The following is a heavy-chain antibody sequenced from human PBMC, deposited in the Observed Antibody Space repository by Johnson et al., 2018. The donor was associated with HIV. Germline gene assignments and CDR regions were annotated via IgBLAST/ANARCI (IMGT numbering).Heavy chain of an antibody. CDR2: IRYDGSNK. CDR3: AKGDYNFWSGDAFDI. Sequence: QMQLVESGGGLVQPGGSLRLSCAASGFTFSSYGMHWVRQAPGKGLEWVAFIRYDGSNKYYADSVKGRFTISRDNSKNTLYLQMNSLRAEDTAVYYCAKGDYNFWSGDAFDIWGQGTMVTVSS. D-gene: IGHD3-3*01. V-gene: IGHV3-30*02. CDR1: GFTFSSYG. J-gene: IGHJ3*02.